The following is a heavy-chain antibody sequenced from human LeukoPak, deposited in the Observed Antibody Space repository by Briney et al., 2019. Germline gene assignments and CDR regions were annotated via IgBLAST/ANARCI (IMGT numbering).Heavy chain of an antibody. D-gene: IGHD4-17*01. Sequence: GRSLTLACAASSFIFDDYGMQWARHARGGCLGWVTDISWNGGSIVYAHSVKGRLTISRDNDKNSLYLQINSLRAEDMALYYCAKARYGDYAVPSAFDIWGQGTMVTVSS. V-gene: IGHV3-9*03. CDR2: ISWNGGSI. CDR1: SFIFDDYG. J-gene: IGHJ3*02. CDR3: AKARYGDYAVPSAFDI.